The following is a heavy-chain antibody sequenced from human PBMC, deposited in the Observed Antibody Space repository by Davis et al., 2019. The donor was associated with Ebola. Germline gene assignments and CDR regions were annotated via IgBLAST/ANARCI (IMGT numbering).Heavy chain of an antibody. CDR3: STYCRGATCADY. V-gene: IGHV1-46*03. D-gene: IGHD2-15*01. CDR2: IDSNGGST. CDR1: GYAFTSYY. J-gene: IGHJ4*02. Sequence: ASVQVSCKASGYAFTSYYMHWVRQAPGQGLEWMGIIDSNGGSTVYAQKFQGRITMTRDTSTRTVFMDLSSLTSDDTALYFCSTYCRGATCADYWGQGTLVTVSS.